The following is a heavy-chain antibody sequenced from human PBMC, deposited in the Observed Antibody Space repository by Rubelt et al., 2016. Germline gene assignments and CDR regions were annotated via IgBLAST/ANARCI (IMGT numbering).Heavy chain of an antibody. V-gene: IGHV3-23*04. D-gene: IGHD6-13*01. Sequence: EVQLVESGGGLVQPGGSLRLSCAASGFKFNIYSMTWVRQAPGQGPEWVSSISGDGGSTHYADSVKGRFTISRDNAKNSLYLQMNSLRVEDTAVYYCAREIGAAGAFEIWGQGTMVIVSS. CDR3: AREIGAAGAFEI. CDR2: ISGDGGST. J-gene: IGHJ3*02. CDR1: GFKFNIYS.